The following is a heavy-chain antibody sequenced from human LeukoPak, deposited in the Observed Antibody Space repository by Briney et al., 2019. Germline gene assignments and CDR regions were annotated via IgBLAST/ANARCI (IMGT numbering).Heavy chain of an antibody. V-gene: IGHV3-23*01. CDR3: ARDPSVSGIGRSCFAF. D-gene: IGHD6-19*01. J-gene: IGHJ4*02. CDR2: INGSGSNT. Sequence: GGSLRLSCSASGFTFGDYAMNWVRQAPGKGLEWVSTINGSGSNTYYAASVKGRFTISRDNSKDTLYLQLNTLRAEDTAMYYCARDPSVSGIGRSCFAFWGQGILVTVSS. CDR1: GFTFGDYA.